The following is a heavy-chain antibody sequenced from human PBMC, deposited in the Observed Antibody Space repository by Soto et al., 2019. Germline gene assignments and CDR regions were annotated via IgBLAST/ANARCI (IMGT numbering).Heavy chain of an antibody. CDR1: GFTFSNYA. Sequence: QVQLVESGGGVVQPGRSLRLSCAASGFTFSNYAMHWVRQAPGKGLEWVAVILDDGSNKYYADSVKGRFAISRENSQNTPYLQMNSLRTEDTAVYYCARETSLPPRIGLPFKFLAYWGQGTLVTVSS. V-gene: IGHV3-30*09. CDR2: ILDDGSNK. CDR3: ARETSLPPRIGLPFKFLAY. D-gene: IGHD3-16*01. J-gene: IGHJ4*02.